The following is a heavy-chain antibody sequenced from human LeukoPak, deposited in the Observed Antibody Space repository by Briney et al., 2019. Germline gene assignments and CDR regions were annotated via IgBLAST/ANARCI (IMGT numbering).Heavy chain of an antibody. CDR3: ARGVVATITRSYYFDY. J-gene: IGHJ4*02. D-gene: IGHD5-12*01. CDR2: IIPIFGSS. Sequence: SVKVSCKASGGTFNNYAINWVRQAPGQGLEWMGGIIPIFGSSNYAQKFQGRVTITADESTSTAYMELSSLRSEDTAVYYCARGVVATITRSYYFDYWGQGTLVTVSS. CDR1: GGTFNNYA. V-gene: IGHV1-69*13.